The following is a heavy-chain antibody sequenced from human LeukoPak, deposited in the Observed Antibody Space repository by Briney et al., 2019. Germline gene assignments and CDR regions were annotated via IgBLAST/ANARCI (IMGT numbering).Heavy chain of an antibody. CDR3: ARDRAVAGTADMDY. V-gene: IGHV3-11*06. J-gene: IGHJ4*02. CDR2: ISSSSSYT. D-gene: IGHD6-19*01. CDR1: GFTFSDYY. Sequence: SGGSLRLSCAASGFTFSDYYMSWIRQAPGKGLEWVSYISSSSSYTNYADSVKGRFTISRDNAKNSLYLQMNSLRAEDTAVYYCARDRAVAGTADMDYWGQGTLVTVS.